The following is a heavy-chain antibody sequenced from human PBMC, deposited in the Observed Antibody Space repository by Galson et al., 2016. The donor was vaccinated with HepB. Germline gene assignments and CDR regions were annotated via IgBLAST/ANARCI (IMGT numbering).Heavy chain of an antibody. J-gene: IGHJ6*02. CDR3: ARAATALRSGWRTLAPRFYYNGMDV. Sequence: CAISGDSVSNKNVAWNWIRQSPSRGLEWLGGTYSKSKWHYDYADSVKSRITINPDTSKNRFSLQLSSVTPEDTAVYYCARAATALRSGWRTLAPRFYYNGMDVWGQGTTVTVSS. V-gene: IGHV6-1*01. CDR1: GDSVSNKNVA. D-gene: IGHD6-19*01. CDR2: TYSKSKWHY.